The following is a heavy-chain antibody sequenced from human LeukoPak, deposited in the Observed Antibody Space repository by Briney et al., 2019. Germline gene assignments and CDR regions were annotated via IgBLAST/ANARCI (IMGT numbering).Heavy chain of an antibody. V-gene: IGHV4-59*02. Sequence: SETLSLTCTVSGGSVSDYYWSWIRQSPGKGLEWIGYIYYSGSTNYNPSLKSRVTISVDTSKNRFSLKLSSVTAADTAVYYCARTYCGGDCYLDYWGQGTLVTVSS. CDR2: IYYSGST. D-gene: IGHD2-21*02. J-gene: IGHJ4*02. CDR1: GGSVSDYY. CDR3: ARTYCGGDCYLDY.